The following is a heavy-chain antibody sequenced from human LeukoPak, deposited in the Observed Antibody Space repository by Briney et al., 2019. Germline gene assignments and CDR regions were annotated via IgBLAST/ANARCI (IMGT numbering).Heavy chain of an antibody. CDR3: AREYSSSSRFSWFDP. Sequence: GGSLRLSCAASGFTFGSYSMNWVRQAPGKGLEWVSSISSSSSYIYYAGSVKGRFTISRDNAKNSLYLQMNSLRAEDTAVYYCAREYSSSSRFSWFDPWGQGTLVTVSS. CDR2: ISSSSSYI. V-gene: IGHV3-21*01. CDR1: GFTFGSYS. D-gene: IGHD6-6*01. J-gene: IGHJ5*02.